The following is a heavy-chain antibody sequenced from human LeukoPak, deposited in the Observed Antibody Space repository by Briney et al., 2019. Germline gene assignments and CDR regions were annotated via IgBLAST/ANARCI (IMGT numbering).Heavy chain of an antibody. CDR3: ARVGDGYNYYFDY. J-gene: IGHJ4*02. Sequence: SETLSLTCTVSGGSISSYYWSWIRQPPGKGLEWIGYIYYSGSTNYNPPLKSRVTISVDTSKNQFSLKLSSVIAADTAVYYCARVGDGYNYYFDYWGQGTLVTVSS. CDR1: GGSISSYY. V-gene: IGHV4-59*01. D-gene: IGHD5-24*01. CDR2: IYYSGST.